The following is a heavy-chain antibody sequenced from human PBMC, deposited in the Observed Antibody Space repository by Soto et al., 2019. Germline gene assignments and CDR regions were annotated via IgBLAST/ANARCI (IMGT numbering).Heavy chain of an antibody. J-gene: IGHJ3*02. V-gene: IGHV1-69*13. CDR2: IIPKLGSA. D-gene: IGHD6-6*01. CDR3: ATSIDPTSRAFDI. CDR1: GGGNLRDYR. Sequence: SVKVSCKASGGGNLRDYRTTWVRRAPGQGLEWMGGIIPKLGSANYAQKFQGRVTITADESTNSVYMELRSLRSDDTAVYYCATSIDPTSRAFDIWGQGTMVTVSS.